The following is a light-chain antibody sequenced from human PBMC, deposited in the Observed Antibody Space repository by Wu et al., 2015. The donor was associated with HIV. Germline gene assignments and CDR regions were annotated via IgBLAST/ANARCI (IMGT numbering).Light chain of an antibody. CDR3: QQYVGAPLT. CDR1: QSISSY. V-gene: IGKV3-20*01. J-gene: IGKJ4*01. CDR2: DAS. Sequence: EIVLTQSPATLSLSPGETATLSCRASQSISSYLAWYQQKPGQAPRLLIYDASNRATGIPDRFSGSGSGTDFTLRISRLEPEDFAVYFCQQYVGAPLTFGGGTKIEIK.